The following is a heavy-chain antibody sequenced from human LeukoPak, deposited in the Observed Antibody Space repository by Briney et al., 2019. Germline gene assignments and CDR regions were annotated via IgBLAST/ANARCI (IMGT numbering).Heavy chain of an antibody. V-gene: IGHV1-46*01. CDR3: ARSDIVVVPAAIGWYYGMDV. CDR2: INPSGGST. D-gene: IGHD2-2*02. CDR1: GYTFTSYY. Sequence: ASVKVSCKASGYTFTSYYMHWVRQAPGQGLEWMGIINPSGGSTSYAQKFQGRVTLTRDTSTSTAYMELRSLRSDDTAVYYCARSDIVVVPAAIGWYYGMDVWGQGTTVTVSS. J-gene: IGHJ6*02.